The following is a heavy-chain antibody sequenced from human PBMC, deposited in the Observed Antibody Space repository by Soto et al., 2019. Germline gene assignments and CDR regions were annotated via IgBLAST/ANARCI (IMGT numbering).Heavy chain of an antibody. Sequence: VGSLRLSCAASGFTFSSYSMNWVRQAPGKGLEWVSSISSSSSYIYYADSVKGRFTISRDNAKNSLYLQMNSLRAEDTAVYYCARACRYCGGDLYFDYWGQGTLVTVSS. J-gene: IGHJ4*02. CDR2: ISSSSSYI. D-gene: IGHD2-21*02. CDR3: ARACRYCGGDLYFDY. CDR1: GFTFSSYS. V-gene: IGHV3-21*01.